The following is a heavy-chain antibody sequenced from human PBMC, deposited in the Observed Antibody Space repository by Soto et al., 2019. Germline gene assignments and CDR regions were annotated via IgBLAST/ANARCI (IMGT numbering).Heavy chain of an antibody. D-gene: IGHD6-19*01. V-gene: IGHV4-61*01. CDR2: IYYSGST. J-gene: IGHJ6*02. Sequence: QVQLQESGPGLVKPSETLSLPCTVSGGSVSSGSYYWSWIRQPPGKGLEWIGYIYYSGSTNYNPSRKSRVTISVDTSKNQFSLKLSSVTAADTAVYYCSRGLVSYGMDVWGQGTTVTVSS. CDR3: SRGLVSYGMDV. CDR1: GGSVSSGSYY.